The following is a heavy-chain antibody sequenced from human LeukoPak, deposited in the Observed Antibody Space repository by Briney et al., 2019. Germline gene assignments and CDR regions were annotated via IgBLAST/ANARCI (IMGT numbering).Heavy chain of an antibody. Sequence: PSETLSLTCTVSGGSIISYYWSWIRQPPGKGLEWIGYMYYSGSTNYNPSLKSRVTISLDMSNNQFSLKLTSVTAADTAVYYCARAHTTSWYMDYWGQGTLVTVPS. J-gene: IGHJ4*02. CDR2: MYYSGST. CDR3: ARAHTTSWYMDY. CDR1: GGSIISYY. V-gene: IGHV4-59*01. D-gene: IGHD6-13*01.